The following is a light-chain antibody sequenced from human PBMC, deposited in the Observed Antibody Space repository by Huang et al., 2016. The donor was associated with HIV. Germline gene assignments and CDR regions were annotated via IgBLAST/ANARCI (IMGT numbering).Light chain of an antibody. CDR1: QRVRSNY. CDR2: GAS. CDR3: QQFGRAPFS. V-gene: IGKV3-20*01. J-gene: IGKJ3*01. Sequence: EVVLTQSPGTLFLSPGERATLSCRASQRVRSNYLAWYQQKPGQTPRILIYGASSRAAGIPDRFTGSGSGTDFTLTISRLEPEDFAIYYCQQFGRAPFSFGPGTKV.